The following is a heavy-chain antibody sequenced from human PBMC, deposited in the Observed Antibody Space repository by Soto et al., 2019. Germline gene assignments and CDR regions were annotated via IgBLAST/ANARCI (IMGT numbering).Heavy chain of an antibody. J-gene: IGHJ4*02. Sequence: SETLSLTCTVSDGSINSGGNYLSWIRQHPGKGLEWIGYIYYSGSTYYNPSPKSRATISADTSKKKFSLKVTSVTAEDTAVYFCTREVAGSSKGEPWGQGIVVTVSS. V-gene: IGHV4-31*03. D-gene: IGHD6-19*01. CDR3: TREVAGSSKGEP. CDR1: DGSINSGGNY. CDR2: IYYSGST.